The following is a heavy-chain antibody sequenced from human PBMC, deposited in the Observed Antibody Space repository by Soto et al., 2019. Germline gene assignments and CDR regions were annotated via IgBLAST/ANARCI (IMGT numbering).Heavy chain of an antibody. CDR3: AGDLVAVRPGWFDP. CDR1: GYTFTTYG. D-gene: IGHD6-6*01. J-gene: IGHJ5*02. CDR2: ISAYNGNT. V-gene: IGHV1-18*01. Sequence: GASVKVSCKASGYTFTTYGINWVRQAPGQGLEWMGWISAYNGNTRYAQNLQGRVTMTTDTSTSTAYMELRSLRSDDTAVYYCAGDLVAVRPGWFDPWGQGTLVTVSS.